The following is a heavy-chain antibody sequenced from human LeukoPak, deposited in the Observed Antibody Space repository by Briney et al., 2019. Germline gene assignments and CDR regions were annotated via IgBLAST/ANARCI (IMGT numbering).Heavy chain of an antibody. D-gene: IGHD2-15*01. CDR1: GGSISSSSYY. CDR3: ASGYCSGGSCYQDAFDI. V-gene: IGHV4-39*07. J-gene: IGHJ3*02. CDR2: IYYSGST. Sequence: SETLSLTCTVSGGSISSSSYYWGWTRQPPGKGLEWIGSIYYSGSTYYNPSLKSRVTISVDTSKNQFSLKLSSVTAADTAVYYCASGYCSGGSCYQDAFDIWGQGTMVTVSS.